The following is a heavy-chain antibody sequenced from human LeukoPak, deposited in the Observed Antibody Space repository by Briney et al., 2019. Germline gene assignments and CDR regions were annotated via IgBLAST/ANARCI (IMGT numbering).Heavy chain of an antibody. Sequence: GGSLRLSCAASGFTFSSYAMHWVRQAPGKGLEWVAVISYDGSNKYYADSVKGRFTISRDNSKNTLYLQMNSLRAEDTAVYYCARGFGSYFNYFDYWGQGTLVTVSS. CDR3: ARGFGSYFNYFDY. D-gene: IGHD1-26*01. J-gene: IGHJ4*02. CDR1: GFTFSSYA. V-gene: IGHV3-30-3*01. CDR2: ISYDGSNK.